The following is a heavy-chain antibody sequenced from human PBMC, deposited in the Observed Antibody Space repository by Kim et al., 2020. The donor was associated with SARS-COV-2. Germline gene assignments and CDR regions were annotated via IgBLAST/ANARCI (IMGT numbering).Heavy chain of an antibody. Sequence: SETLSLTCTVSGGSISSGSYYWSWIRQPAGKGLEWIGRIYTSGSTNYNPSLKSRVTISVDTSKNQFSLKLSSVTAADTAVYYCAREANCSGGSCYWDPPYWYFDLWGRGTLVTVSS. V-gene: IGHV4-61*02. CDR1: GGSISSGSYY. D-gene: IGHD2-15*01. J-gene: IGHJ2*01. CDR3: AREANCSGGSCYWDPPYWYFDL. CDR2: IYTSGST.